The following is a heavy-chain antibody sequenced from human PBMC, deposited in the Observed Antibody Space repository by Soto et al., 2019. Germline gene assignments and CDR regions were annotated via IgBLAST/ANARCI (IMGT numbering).Heavy chain of an antibody. D-gene: IGHD3-3*01. CDR1: GGSIISSSYY. J-gene: IGHJ6*03. V-gene: IGHV4-39*01. CDR2: IYYSGST. CDR3: ARLTKTAYYYYMDV. Sequence: SETLSLTCTVSGGSIISSSYYWGWIRQPPGKGLEWIGSIYYSGSTYYNPSLKSRVTISVDTSKNQFSLKLSSVTAADTAVYYCARLTKTAYYYYMDVWGKGTTVTVSS.